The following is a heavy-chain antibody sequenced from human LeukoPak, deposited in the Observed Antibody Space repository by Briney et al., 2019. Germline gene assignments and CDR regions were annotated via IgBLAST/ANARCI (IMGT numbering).Heavy chain of an antibody. J-gene: IGHJ4*02. CDR1: GGTFSSYA. D-gene: IGHD6-19*01. CDR3: AREAGYSSGWYGG. CDR2: IIPIFGTA. V-gene: IGHV1-69*13. Sequence: SVKVSCKASGGTFSSYAISWVRQAPGQGLEWMGGIIPIFGTANYAQKFQGRVTITADESTSTAYMELSSLRSEDTAVYYCAREAGYSSGWYGGWGQGTLVTVSS.